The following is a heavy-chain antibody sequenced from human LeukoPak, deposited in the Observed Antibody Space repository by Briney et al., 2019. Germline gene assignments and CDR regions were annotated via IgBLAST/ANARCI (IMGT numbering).Heavy chain of an antibody. CDR1: GFTFSHYW. V-gene: IGHV3-7*01. J-gene: IGHJ4*02. D-gene: IGHD3-22*01. CDR3: ARSRSGYYEDY. CDR2: IKEDGSEK. Sequence: GGSLRLSCAPSGFTFSHYWMSWVRQAPGKGLEWVANIKEDGSEKYYVDSVKGRFTISRDNAKNSLSLQVNSLRAEDTAVYYCARSRSGYYEDYWDQGTLVTVSS.